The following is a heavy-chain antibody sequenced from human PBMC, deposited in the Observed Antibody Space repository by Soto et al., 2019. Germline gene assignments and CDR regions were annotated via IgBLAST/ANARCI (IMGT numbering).Heavy chain of an antibody. D-gene: IGHD3-10*01. V-gene: IGHV4-59*13. CDR3: AGVGELPFWFDP. J-gene: IGHJ5*02. CDR2: ISYTGST. Sequence: QVQLQESGPGLVKPSETLSLTCTVSGDSITSYYWSWIRQPPGKGLEWVGYISYTGSTIYNPSLGSRATISLDTSKNQVSLSLNSVTVADTAVYYWAGVGELPFWFDPWGRGTLVTVSS. CDR1: GDSITSYY.